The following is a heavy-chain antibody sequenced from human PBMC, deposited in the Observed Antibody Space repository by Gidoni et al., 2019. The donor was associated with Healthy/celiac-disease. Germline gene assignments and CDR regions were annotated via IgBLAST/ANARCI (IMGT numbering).Heavy chain of an antibody. Sequence: QVQLQESGPGLVKPSETLSLPCTVSVGSISSYYWSWIRQPPGKGLEWIGYIYYSGSTNYNPSLKSRVTISVDTSKNQFSLKLSSVTAADTAVYYCARDAFLEWQYWYFDLWGRGTLVTVSS. J-gene: IGHJ2*01. V-gene: IGHV4-59*01. CDR1: VGSISSYY. CDR2: IYYSGST. D-gene: IGHD3-3*02. CDR3: ARDAFLEWQYWYFDL.